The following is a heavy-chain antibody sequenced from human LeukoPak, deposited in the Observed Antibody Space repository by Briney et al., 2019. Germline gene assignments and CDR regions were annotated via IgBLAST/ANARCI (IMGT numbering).Heavy chain of an antibody. CDR3: ARDLSDCSSTSCYNYYGMDV. Sequence: GSSVKVSCKASGYTFTCYYMHWVRQAPGQGLEWMGWINPNSGGTNYAQKFQGRVTMTTDTSTSTAYMELRSLRSDDTAVYYCARDLSDCSSTSCYNYYGMDVWGQGTTVTVSS. CDR2: INPNSGGT. J-gene: IGHJ6*02. CDR1: GYTFTCYY. D-gene: IGHD2-2*02. V-gene: IGHV1-2*02.